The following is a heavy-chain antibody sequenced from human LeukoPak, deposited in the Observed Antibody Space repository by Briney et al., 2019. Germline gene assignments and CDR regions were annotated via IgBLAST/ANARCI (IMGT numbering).Heavy chain of an antibody. CDR3: ARDLLMATAEY. V-gene: IGHV3-9*01. D-gene: IGHD5-12*01. CDR2: ISWNSGSI. Sequence: GGSLRLSCAASGFTFDDYAMHWVRQAPGKGLEWVSGISWNSGSIGYADSVKGRFTISRDNAKNSLYLQMNSLRAEDTAVYYCARDLLMATAEYWGQGTLVTVSS. CDR1: GFTFDDYA. J-gene: IGHJ4*02.